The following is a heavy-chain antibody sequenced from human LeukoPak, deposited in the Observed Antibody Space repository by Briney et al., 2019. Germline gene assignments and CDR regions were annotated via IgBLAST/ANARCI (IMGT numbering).Heavy chain of an antibody. CDR3: SRDRYYGSGRGYFQH. CDR1: GFTFGDYA. V-gene: IGHV3-49*03. J-gene: IGHJ1*01. Sequence: PGGSLRLSCTVSGFTFGDYAMSWFRQAPGKGLEWVGFIRSKDYGATTEYAASVKGRFTISRDDSKSIAYLQMNSLKTEDTAVYYCSRDRYYGSGRGYFQHWGQGTLVTVSS. D-gene: IGHD3-10*01. CDR2: IRSKDYGATT.